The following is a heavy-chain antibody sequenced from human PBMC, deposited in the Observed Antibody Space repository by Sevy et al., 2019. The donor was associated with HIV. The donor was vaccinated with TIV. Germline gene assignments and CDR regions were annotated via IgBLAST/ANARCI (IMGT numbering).Heavy chain of an antibody. CDR3: AKKGGYGSGRYYWYFDL. CDR1: GFTFSGYW. Sequence: GGSLRLSCAASGFTFSGYWMHWVRQAPGEGLVWVSHINTDGSSTSYADSVKGRFTISRDNAKNTLYLQMNSLRAEDTAVYYCAKKGGYGSGRYYWYFDLWGRGTLVTVSS. D-gene: IGHD3-10*01. CDR2: INTDGSST. J-gene: IGHJ2*01. V-gene: IGHV3-74*01.